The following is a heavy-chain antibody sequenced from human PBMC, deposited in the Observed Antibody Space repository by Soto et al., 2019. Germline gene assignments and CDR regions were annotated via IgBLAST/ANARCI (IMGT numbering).Heavy chain of an antibody. CDR3: AKHYYDSSGYYLIDY. CDR1: GFTFSSYA. J-gene: IGHJ4*02. CDR2: ISGSGGST. V-gene: IGHV3-23*01. D-gene: IGHD3-22*01. Sequence: GGSLRLSCAASGFTFSSYAMSWVRQAPGKGLEWVSAISGSGGSTYYADSVKGRFTISRDNSKNTLYLQMNSLRAEDTAVYYCAKHYYDSSGYYLIDYWGQGTLVTVSS.